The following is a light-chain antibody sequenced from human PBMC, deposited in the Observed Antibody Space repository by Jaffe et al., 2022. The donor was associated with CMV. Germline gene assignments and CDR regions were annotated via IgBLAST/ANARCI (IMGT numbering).Light chain of an antibody. CDR3: AAWDDSLTGPV. CDR2: TNN. V-gene: IGLV1-47*01. Sequence: QSVLTQPPSASKTPGQRVTISCSGSNSNIGSNSVFWYQQLPGAAPKLLIYTNNQRPSGVPDRFSGSKSGTSASLAISGLRSEDEGDYYCAAWDDSLTGPVFGGGTKLTVL. J-gene: IGLJ2*01. CDR1: NSNIGSNS.